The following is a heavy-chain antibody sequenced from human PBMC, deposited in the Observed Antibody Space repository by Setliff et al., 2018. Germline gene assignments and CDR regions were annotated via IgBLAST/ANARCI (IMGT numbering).Heavy chain of an antibody. J-gene: IGHJ6*03. CDR1: GDSMSNNH. CDR2: IYSSGST. V-gene: IGHV4-4*08. CDR3: AKVPITKVYFYMDV. Sequence: SETLSLTCTVSGDSMSNNHWTWIRQPPGKGLEWIGNIYSSGSTNYNPSLKSRVTISVDTSKNQLSLKLSSVTAADTAVYYCAKVPITKVYFYMDVWGKGTTVTVSS. D-gene: IGHD3-10*01.